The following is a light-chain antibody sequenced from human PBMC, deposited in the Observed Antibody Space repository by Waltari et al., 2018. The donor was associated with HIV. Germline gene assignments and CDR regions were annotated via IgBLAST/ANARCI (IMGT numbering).Light chain of an antibody. Sequence: VLNQPPSTSETPGQRVTISRSGRNSKNESNEVFQYQNRPGAAPKHLIHRNNQRPSGVPDRFSGSTSGTSASLAISGLRSEDEADYYCVAWDDSLRGVVFGGGTKVAAL. CDR3: VAWDDSLRGVV. J-gene: IGLJ2*01. CDR1: NSKNESNE. V-gene: IGLV1-47*01. CDR2: RNN.